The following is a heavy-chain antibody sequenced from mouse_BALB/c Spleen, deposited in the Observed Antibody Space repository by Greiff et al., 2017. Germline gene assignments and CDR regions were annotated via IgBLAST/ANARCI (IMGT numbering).Heavy chain of an antibody. CDR3: ARACYYGSRSYAMDY. CDR1: GYTFTSYW. J-gene: IGHJ4*01. V-gene: IGHV1-7*01. D-gene: IGHD1-1*01. CDR2: INPSTGYT. Sequence: QVQLKESGAELAKPGASVKMSCTASGYTFTSYWMHWVKQRPGQGLEWIGYINPSTGYTEYTQKFKGKATLTADKSSSTAYMQLSSLTSEDSAVYYCARACYYGSRSYAMDYWGQGTSVTVSS.